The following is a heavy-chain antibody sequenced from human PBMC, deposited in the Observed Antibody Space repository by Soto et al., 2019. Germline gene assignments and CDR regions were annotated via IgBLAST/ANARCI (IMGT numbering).Heavy chain of an antibody. CDR1: GFTFSNAL. J-gene: IGHJ6*02. Sequence: GGSLRLSCAASGFTFSNALMSWVRQAPGKGLEWVGRIKSKTDGGTTDYAAPVKGRFTISRDDSKNTLYLQMNSLKTEDTAVYYCTAGPIFGVVISNYYYYYGMDVWGQGTTVTVSS. CDR3: TAGPIFGVVISNYYYYYGMDV. D-gene: IGHD3-3*01. CDR2: IKSKTDGGTT. V-gene: IGHV3-15*01.